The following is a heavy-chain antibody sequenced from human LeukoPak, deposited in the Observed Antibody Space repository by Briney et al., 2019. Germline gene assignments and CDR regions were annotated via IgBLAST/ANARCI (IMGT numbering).Heavy chain of an antibody. CDR2: INHSGST. Sequence: SETLSLTCAVYGGSFSGYYWSWIRQPPGKGLEWIGEINHSGSTNYNPSLKSQVTISVDTSKNQFSLKLSSVTAADTAVYYCARLDVGAPGYWGQGTLVTVSS. D-gene: IGHD1-26*01. CDR1: GGSFSGYY. J-gene: IGHJ4*02. CDR3: ARLDVGAPGY. V-gene: IGHV4-34*01.